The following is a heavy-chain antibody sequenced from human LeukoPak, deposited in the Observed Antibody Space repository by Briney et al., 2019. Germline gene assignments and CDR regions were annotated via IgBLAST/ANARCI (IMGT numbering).Heavy chain of an antibody. D-gene: IGHD2-21*02. Sequence: GGSLRLSCAAPGSTFSNYAMHWVRQAPGKGLEWVAVTSYDGYNKYYADSVKGRFTISRDNSKNTLYLQMNSLRAEDTAVYYCARVVVPAIHGLDYWGQGTLVTVSS. V-gene: IGHV3-30*04. CDR3: ARVVVPAIHGLDY. CDR1: GSTFSNYA. CDR2: TSYDGYNK. J-gene: IGHJ4*02.